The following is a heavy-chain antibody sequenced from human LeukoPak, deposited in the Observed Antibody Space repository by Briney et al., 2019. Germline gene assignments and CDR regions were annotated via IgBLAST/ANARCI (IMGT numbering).Heavy chain of an antibody. CDR1: GGSISSYY. D-gene: IGHD2-2*02. J-gene: IGHJ3*02. CDR2: IYTSGST. CDR3: AREEVRYCSSTSCYIGAFDI. Sequence: SETLSLTCTVSGGSISSYYWSWIRQPAGKGLEWIGHIYTSGSTNYNPSLKSRVTMSVDTSKNQFSLKLSSVTAADTAVYYCAREEVRYCSSTSCYIGAFDIWGQGTMVTVSS. V-gene: IGHV4-4*07.